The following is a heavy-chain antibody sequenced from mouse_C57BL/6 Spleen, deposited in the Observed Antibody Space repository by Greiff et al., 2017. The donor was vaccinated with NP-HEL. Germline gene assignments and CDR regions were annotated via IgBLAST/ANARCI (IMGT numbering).Heavy chain of an antibody. V-gene: IGHV1-52*01. J-gene: IGHJ2*01. CDR3: ARSPPIYDGYLYYFDY. CDR1: GYTFTSYW. D-gene: IGHD2-3*01. CDR2: IDPSDSET. Sequence: VQLQQPGAELVRPGSSVKLSCKASGYTFTSYWMHWVKQRPIQGLEWIGNIDPSDSETHYNQKFKDKATLTVDKSSSTAYMQLSSLTSEDSAVYYCARSPPIYDGYLYYFDYWGQGTTLTVSS.